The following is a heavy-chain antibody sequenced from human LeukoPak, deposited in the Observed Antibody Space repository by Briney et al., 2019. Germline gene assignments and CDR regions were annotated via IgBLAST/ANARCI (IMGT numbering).Heavy chain of an antibody. D-gene: IGHD6-13*01. Sequence: ASVKVSRKXSGGTFSSYAISWVRQTPGQGLEWMGRIIPIFGTANYAQKFQGRVTITTDESTSTAYMELSSLRSEDTAVYYCARDLRGGSIWYGVADNWFDPWGQGTLVTVSS. V-gene: IGHV1-69*05. CDR2: IIPIFGTA. CDR1: GGTFSSYA. J-gene: IGHJ5*02. CDR3: ARDLRGGSIWYGVADNWFDP.